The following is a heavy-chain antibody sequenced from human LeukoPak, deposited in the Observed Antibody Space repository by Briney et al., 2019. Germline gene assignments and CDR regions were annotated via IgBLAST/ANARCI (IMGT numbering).Heavy chain of an antibody. CDR3: TRENYDFWSGHDY. CDR2: IRSKAYGGTT. V-gene: IGHV3-49*04. CDR1: GFTFGDYA. D-gene: IGHD3-3*01. Sequence: GGSLRLSCTASGFTFGDYAMSWVRQAPGKGLEWGGFIRSKAYGGTTEYAASVKGRFTISRDDSKSIAYLQMNSLKTEDTAVYYCTRENYDFWSGHDYWGQGTLVTVSS. J-gene: IGHJ4*02.